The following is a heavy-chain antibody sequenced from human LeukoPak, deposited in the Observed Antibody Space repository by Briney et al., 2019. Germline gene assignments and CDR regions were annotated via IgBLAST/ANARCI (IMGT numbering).Heavy chain of an antibody. V-gene: IGHV4-4*02. Sequence: SETLSFTCAVSGGSISSSNWWSWVRRPPGKGLEWIGEIYHSGSTNYNPSLKSRVTISVDKSKNQFSLKLSSVTAADTAVYYCAARGYSSGSTAGGYWGQGTLVTVSS. D-gene: IGHD6-19*01. CDR3: AARGYSSGSTAGGY. CDR2: IYHSGST. CDR1: GGSISSSNW. J-gene: IGHJ4*02.